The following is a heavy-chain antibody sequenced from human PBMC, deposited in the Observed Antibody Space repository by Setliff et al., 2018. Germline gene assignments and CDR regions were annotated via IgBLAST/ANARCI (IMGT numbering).Heavy chain of an antibody. Sequence: ASVKVSCKVSGYTLTELSMHWVRQAPGKGLEWMGGFDPEDGETIYAQKFQGRVTMTEDTSTNTAYMELSSLRSEDTAVYYCATGFVGFGVVPRALDVWGKGTTVTVSS. CDR2: FDPEDGET. CDR3: ATGFVGFGVVPRALDV. J-gene: IGHJ6*04. D-gene: IGHD3-3*01. CDR1: GYTLTELS. V-gene: IGHV1-24*01.